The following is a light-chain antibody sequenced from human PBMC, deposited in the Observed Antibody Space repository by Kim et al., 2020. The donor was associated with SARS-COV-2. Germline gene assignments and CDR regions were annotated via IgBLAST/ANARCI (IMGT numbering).Light chain of an antibody. CDR1: SSNIGAGSD. CDR2: GNN. CDR3: QSYDNSLTV. J-gene: IGLJ2*01. Sequence: HRVTISCMGGSSNIGAGSDVHWYQHLPGSTPKLLIYGNNNRPSGVPDRFSGSKSGTSASLAITGLQAEDEADYYCQSYDNSLTVFGGGTQLTVL. V-gene: IGLV1-40*01.